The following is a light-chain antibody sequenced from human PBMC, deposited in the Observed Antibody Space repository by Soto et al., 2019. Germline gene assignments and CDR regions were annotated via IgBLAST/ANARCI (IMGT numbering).Light chain of an antibody. V-gene: IGLV2-8*01. CDR3: SSYAGSLV. J-gene: IGLJ2*01. CDR1: SSDVGGYNY. CDR2: EVS. Sequence: QSVLTQPPSASGSPGQSVTISCTGTSSDVGGYNYVSWYQQHPGKAPKLMIYEVSKRPSGVPDRFSGSKSGNTASLTVSGLQAEDEADYDCSSYAGSLVFGGGTKVTVL.